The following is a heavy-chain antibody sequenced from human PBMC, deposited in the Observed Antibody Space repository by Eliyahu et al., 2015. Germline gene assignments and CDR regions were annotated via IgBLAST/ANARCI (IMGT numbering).Heavy chain of an antibody. CDR3: VRDEDVSCDTGCYGGFDP. Sequence: EVQLVESGGGLVQPGGSLRLXCXASGFIFXSYSLNWVRQAPGKGLGWVSYISRSSSSKYYAXSVKGRFTISRDNAKNSLYLQMNSLRDEDTAVYYCVRDEDVSCDTGCYGGFDPWGQGALVTVSS. J-gene: IGHJ5*02. D-gene: IGHD2-2*01. CDR2: ISRSSSSK. CDR1: GFIFXSYS. V-gene: IGHV3-48*02.